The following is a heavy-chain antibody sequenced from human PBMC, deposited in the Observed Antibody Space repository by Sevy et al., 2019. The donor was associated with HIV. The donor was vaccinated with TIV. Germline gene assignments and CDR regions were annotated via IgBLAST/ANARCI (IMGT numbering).Heavy chain of an antibody. J-gene: IGHJ6*03. CDR2: ISGSGGST. D-gene: IGHD3-3*01. V-gene: IGHV3-23*01. Sequence: GGSLRLSCAASGFTFSSYAMSWVRQAPGKGLEWVSAISGSGGSTYYADSVKGRFTISRDNSKNTRYLQMNSLRAEDTAVYYCAREVVLRFLEWLNTYYYYYMDVWGKGTTVTVSS. CDR3: AREVVLRFLEWLNTYYYYYMDV. CDR1: GFTFSSYA.